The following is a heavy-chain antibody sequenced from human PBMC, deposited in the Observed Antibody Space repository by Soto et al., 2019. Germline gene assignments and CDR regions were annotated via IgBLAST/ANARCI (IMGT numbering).Heavy chain of an antibody. Sequence: PGGSLRLSCAASGFAFTHYRIHWVRQPPGQGLEWVGRINSDGPRMEYGDSVKGRLTISRDNAHDLVFLQRKSLTTENSGVYLCAGGRDWNSDQGFWAQGTVVTVSS. V-gene: IGHV3-74*03. J-gene: IGHJ4*02. CDR1: GFAFTHYR. CDR2: INSDGPRM. D-gene: IGHD1-1*01. CDR3: AGGRDWNSDQGF.